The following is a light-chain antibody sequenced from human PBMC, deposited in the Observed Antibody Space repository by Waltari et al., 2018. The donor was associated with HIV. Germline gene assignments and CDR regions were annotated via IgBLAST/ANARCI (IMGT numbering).Light chain of an antibody. J-gene: IGLJ2*01. Sequence: SSELTQDPAVSVALGQTVKIACLGDSLRKYYASWYRLRPGQAPQLLVYGKNSRPSGIPDRFSASISGNRAFLTITGARAEDEADYYCACWDRSGDYILFGGGTSLTGL. V-gene: IGLV3-19*01. CDR1: SLRKYY. CDR3: ACWDRSGDYIL. CDR2: GKN.